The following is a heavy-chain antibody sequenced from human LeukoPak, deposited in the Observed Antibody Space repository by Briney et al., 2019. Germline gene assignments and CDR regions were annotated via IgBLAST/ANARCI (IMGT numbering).Heavy chain of an antibody. CDR2: IYYSGST. CDR1: GGSISSGDYY. Sequence: SETLSLTCTVSGGSISSGDYYWSWIRQPPGKGLEWIGYIYYSGSTYYNPSLKSRATISVDTSKNQFSLKLSSVTAADTAVYYCAREYGNPYYYYGMDVWGQGTTVTVSS. CDR3: AREYGNPYYYYGMDV. J-gene: IGHJ6*02. D-gene: IGHD2/OR15-2a*01. V-gene: IGHV4-30-4*01.